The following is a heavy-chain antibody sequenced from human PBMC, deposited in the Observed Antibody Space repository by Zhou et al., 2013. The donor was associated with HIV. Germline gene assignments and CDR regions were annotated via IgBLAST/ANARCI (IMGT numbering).Heavy chain of an antibody. J-gene: IGHJ6*04. CDR3: ARARGSLLLTDV. Sequence: QVQLVQSGAEVRKPGSSVKVSCRLFGDTFSSSYAITWVRQAPGQGLEWMGRIIPIFGTANYAQKFQGRVTITTDESTSTAYMELSSLRSEDTAVYYCARARGSLLLTDVWGKGTTVTVSS. CDR2: IIPIFGTA. D-gene: IGHD1-26*01. CDR1: GDTFSSSYA. V-gene: IGHV1-69*05.